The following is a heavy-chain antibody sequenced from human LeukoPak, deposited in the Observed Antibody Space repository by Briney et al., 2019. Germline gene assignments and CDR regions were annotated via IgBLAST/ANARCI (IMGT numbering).Heavy chain of an antibody. Sequence: PSETLSLTCTVSGGPISSHYWSWIRQPPGKGLEWIGYIYYSGSTNYNPSLKSRVTISVDTSKNQFSLKLSSVTAADTAVYYCARDGSGAFDIWGQGTMVTVSS. CDR2: IYYSGST. CDR3: ARDGSGAFDI. V-gene: IGHV4-59*11. D-gene: IGHD3-10*01. CDR1: GGPISSHY. J-gene: IGHJ3*02.